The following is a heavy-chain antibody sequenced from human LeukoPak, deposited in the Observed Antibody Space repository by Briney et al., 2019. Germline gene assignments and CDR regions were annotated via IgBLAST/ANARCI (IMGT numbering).Heavy chain of an antibody. J-gene: IGHJ4*02. Sequence: GASLRLSCAASGFTFSSYAMHWVRQAPGKGLECVSAISSNGGSTYYANSVKGRFTISRDNSKNTLYLQMGSLRAEDMAVYYCARGPYYYDSSGYLFWGQGTLVTVSS. CDR2: ISSNGGST. D-gene: IGHD3-22*01. CDR3: ARGPYYYDSSGYLF. CDR1: GFTFSSYA. V-gene: IGHV3-64*01.